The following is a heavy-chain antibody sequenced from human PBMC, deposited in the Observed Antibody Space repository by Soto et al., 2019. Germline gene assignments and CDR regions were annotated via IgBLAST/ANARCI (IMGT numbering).Heavy chain of an antibody. V-gene: IGHV2-5*02. D-gene: IGHD1-7*01. CDR2: IYFDYDK. J-gene: IGHJ4*02. CDR3: AQRGTRESLFDY. CDR1: GFSLSAGGVG. Sequence: QITLKESGPTLVKPTQTLTLTCTFSGFSLSAGGVGVGWIRQPPGKALECLALIYFDYDKRYSPSLKSRLTITKDTSKNQVVLTMTIMDPMDTATYYCAQRGTRESLFDYWGQGTLVTVSS.